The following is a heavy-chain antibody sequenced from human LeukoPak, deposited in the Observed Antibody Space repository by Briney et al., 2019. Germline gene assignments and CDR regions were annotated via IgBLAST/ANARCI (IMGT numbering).Heavy chain of an antibody. CDR1: GFTFSSYW. Sequence: GGSLRLSCAASGFTFSSYWMNWARQAPGKGLEWVASINHNGNVNYYVDSVKGRLTISRDNAKNSLYLQMSNLRAEDTAVYFCARGGGLDVWGQGATDTVSS. V-gene: IGHV3-7*03. D-gene: IGHD3-16*01. CDR3: ARGGGLDV. J-gene: IGHJ6*02. CDR2: INHNGNVN.